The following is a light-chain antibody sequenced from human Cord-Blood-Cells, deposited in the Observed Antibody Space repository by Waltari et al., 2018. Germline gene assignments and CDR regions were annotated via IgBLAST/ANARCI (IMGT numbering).Light chain of an antibody. CDR2: KAS. CDR1: QSISSW. Sequence: DIQMTQSPSTLSASVGDIVTITCRASQSISSWLAWYQQKPGKVPKLLIYKASSLESGVPSRFSGSGSRTEFTLTISSLQPDDFATYYCQQYNSYSPLTFGGGTKVEIK. V-gene: IGKV1-5*03. J-gene: IGKJ4*01. CDR3: QQYNSYSPLT.